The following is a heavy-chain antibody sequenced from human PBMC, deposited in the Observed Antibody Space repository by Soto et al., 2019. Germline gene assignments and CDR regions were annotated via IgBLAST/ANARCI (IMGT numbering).Heavy chain of an antibody. V-gene: IGHV4-30-4*01. CDR1: GGSFSSGNYH. CDR2: IYYSRST. CDR3: ARVVDGYNFPFDY. J-gene: IGHJ4*02. D-gene: IGHD5-12*01. Sequence: PSETLSLTCTVSGGSFSSGNYHWSWIRQPPGKGLEWIGFIYYSRSTYYNPSLKSRVSISQDTPKNQFSLRLSPSTAADTAIYYCARVVDGYNFPFDYWGQGILVTVSS.